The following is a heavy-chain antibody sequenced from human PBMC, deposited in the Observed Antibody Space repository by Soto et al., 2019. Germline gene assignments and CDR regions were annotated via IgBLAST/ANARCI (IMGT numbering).Heavy chain of an antibody. J-gene: IGHJ4*02. Sequence: XVSLRLSCAASGFTFSSYSMNWVRQAPGKGLEWVSYISSSSSTIYYADSVKGRFTISRDNAKNSLYLQMNSLRDEDTAVYYCQRDASSYSSFPPFEYWGQGTLVTVSS. D-gene: IGHD6-6*01. CDR3: QRDASSYSSFPPFEY. V-gene: IGHV3-48*02. CDR1: GFTFSSYS. CDR2: ISSSSSTI.